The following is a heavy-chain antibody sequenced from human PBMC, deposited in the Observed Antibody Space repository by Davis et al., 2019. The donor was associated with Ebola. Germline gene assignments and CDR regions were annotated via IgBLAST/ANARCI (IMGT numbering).Heavy chain of an antibody. V-gene: IGHV1-2*02. CDR1: GYSFTGYY. D-gene: IGHD3-10*01. J-gene: IGHJ6*03. CDR2: INPNSGGT. CDR3: VRDQARGAGYYMDV. Sequence: ASVKVSCKASGYSFTGYYMHWVRQAPGQGLEWMGWINPNSGGTNYAQKFQGRVTMTRDTSISTAYMEVRRLRSDDTAVYYCVRDQARGAGYYMDVWGKGTTVTVSS.